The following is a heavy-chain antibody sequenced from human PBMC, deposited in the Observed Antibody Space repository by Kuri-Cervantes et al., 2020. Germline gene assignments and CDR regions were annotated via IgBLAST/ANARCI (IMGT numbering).Heavy chain of an antibody. CDR1: GYTFTSYG. Sequence: ASVKVSCKASGYTFTSYGISWVRQAPGQGLEWMGWISAYNGDTNYARKLQGRVTMTTDTSTSTAYMELRSLRSEDTAVYYCARSATIVVVTAEYYMDVWGKGTTVTVSS. CDR3: ARSATIVVVTAEYYMDV. D-gene: IGHD2-21*02. J-gene: IGHJ6*03. V-gene: IGHV1-18*01. CDR2: ISAYNGDT.